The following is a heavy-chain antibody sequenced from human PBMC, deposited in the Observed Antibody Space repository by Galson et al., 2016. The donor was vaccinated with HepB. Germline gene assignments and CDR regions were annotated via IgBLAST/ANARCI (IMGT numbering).Heavy chain of an antibody. CDR2: VYYNGRT. CDR3: VRRHGATKSRRYFDS. J-gene: IGHJ4*02. Sequence: SETLSLTCSVSGASISSNFYYWDWIRQPPGKGLEWIGYVYYNGRTDYNPSLKSRLPMSADTSKNDFSLRLTYVSAADTAVYYWVRRHGATKSRRYFDSWCQGSLVTVSS. V-gene: IGHV4-39*02. D-gene: IGHD1-26*01. CDR1: GASISSNFYY.